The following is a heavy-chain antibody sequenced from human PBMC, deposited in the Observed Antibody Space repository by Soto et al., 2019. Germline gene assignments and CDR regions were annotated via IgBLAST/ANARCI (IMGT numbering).Heavy chain of an antibody. D-gene: IGHD4-4*01. Sequence: PGESLKISCKGTGYSFTSYWIGWVRQMPGKGLEWMGIIYPGDSDTRYSPSFQGQVTISADKSISTAYLQWSSLKASDTAMYYCARLSNLTTTLYAVDVWAPGTMVTVYS. CDR3: ARLSNLTTTLYAVDV. V-gene: IGHV5-51*01. J-gene: IGHJ3*01. CDR2: IYPGDSDT. CDR1: GYSFTSYW.